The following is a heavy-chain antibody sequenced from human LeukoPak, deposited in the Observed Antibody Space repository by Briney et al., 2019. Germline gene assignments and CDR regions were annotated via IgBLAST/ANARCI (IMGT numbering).Heavy chain of an antibody. J-gene: IGHJ6*02. CDR3: ARLHDSSGYYPYGYYYYGMDV. D-gene: IGHD3-22*01. Sequence: ASVKVSCKASGYTFTSYDINWVRQATGQGLEWLGWMNPSSGNTGYAQKFQGRVTMTRNTSISTAYMELSSLRSEDTAVYYCARLHDSSGYYPYGYYYYGMDVWGQGTTVTVSS. CDR2: MNPSSGNT. CDR1: GYTFTSYD. V-gene: IGHV1-8*01.